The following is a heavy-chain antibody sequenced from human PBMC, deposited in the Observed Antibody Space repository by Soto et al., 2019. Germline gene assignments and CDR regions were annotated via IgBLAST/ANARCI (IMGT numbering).Heavy chain of an antibody. D-gene: IGHD3-3*01. CDR3: ARGQYYDYWSGYPTLYFDY. CDR2: IYYSGST. V-gene: IGHV4-31*03. Sequence: SETLSLTCTVSGGSITNGAYYWSWIRQHPGKGLEWIAYIYYSGSTYYNPSLKSRVTISVDTSKNQFSLKLSSVTAAYTAVYYCARGQYYDYWSGYPTLYFDYWGQGALVTVS. CDR1: GGSITNGAYY. J-gene: IGHJ4*02.